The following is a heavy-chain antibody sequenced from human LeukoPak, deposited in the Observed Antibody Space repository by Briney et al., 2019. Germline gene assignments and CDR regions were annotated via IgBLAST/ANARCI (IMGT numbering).Heavy chain of an antibody. Sequence: GGSLRLSCAASGFTFSSYSMNWVRQAPGKGLEWVSYISGSSSYIYYADSMKGRFTISRDNAKNSLYLQLNSLRAEDTAVYYCAELGITMIGGVWGKGTTVTISS. J-gene: IGHJ6*04. CDR2: ISGSSSYI. V-gene: IGHV3-21*01. D-gene: IGHD3-10*02. CDR1: GFTFSSYS. CDR3: AELGITMIGGV.